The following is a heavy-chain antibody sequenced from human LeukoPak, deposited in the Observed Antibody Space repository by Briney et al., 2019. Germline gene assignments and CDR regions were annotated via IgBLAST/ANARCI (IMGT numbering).Heavy chain of an antibody. CDR2: IGGSDGST. V-gene: IGHV3-23*01. CDR3: VKDRYVARGDYFDF. J-gene: IGHJ4*02. CDR1: GFTFNNYY. D-gene: IGHD3-10*01. Sequence: GGSLRLSCVASGFTFNNYYMTWVRQAPGKGLEWVSTIGGSDGSTYYADSVKGRFTISRDNAKNTQSLQMSSLRTEDTAIYYRVKDRYVARGDYFDFWGQGTLVTVSS.